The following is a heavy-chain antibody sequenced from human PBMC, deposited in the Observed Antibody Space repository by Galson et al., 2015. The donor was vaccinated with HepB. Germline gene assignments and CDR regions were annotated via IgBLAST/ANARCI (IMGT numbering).Heavy chain of an antibody. J-gene: IGHJ4*02. CDR3: VRLVDFSGYSSK. D-gene: IGHD2-2*01. Sequence: SLRLSCAASGFTFSGSAIHWVRQASGKGPEWVARIGRKATHYAAFNVTSMSGRSIISRDESRSMAYLHMTRLKTEDTAVFDCVRLVDFSGYSSKWGQGTRVTVSS. CDR2: IGRKATHYAA. V-gene: IGHV3-73*01. CDR1: GFTFSGSA.